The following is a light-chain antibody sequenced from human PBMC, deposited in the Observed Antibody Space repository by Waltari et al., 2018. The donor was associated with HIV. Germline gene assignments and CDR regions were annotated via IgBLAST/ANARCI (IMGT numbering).Light chain of an antibody. CDR3: QSADNSGTYV. V-gene: IGLV3-25*03. CDR1: NLSNQS. CDR2: RDI. Sequence: SYDLTQPPSVSVSPGQTARITCSGDNLSNQSSYWYQQKSGQAPVLVIFRDIERPSGIPERCSGSRSGATVTLTISGVQAEDEADYYCQSADNSGTYVFATGTQVTVL. J-gene: IGLJ1*01.